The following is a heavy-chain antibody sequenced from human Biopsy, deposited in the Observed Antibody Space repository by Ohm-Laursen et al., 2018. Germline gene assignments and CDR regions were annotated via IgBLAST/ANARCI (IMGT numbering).Heavy chain of an antibody. D-gene: IGHD3-16*01. J-gene: IGHJ3*01. CDR1: GYAVNDYF. CDR2: ISPYSGGT. V-gene: IGHV1-2*02. Sequence: ASVKVSCKGSGYAVNDYFLHWLRQAPGQGAEWMGGISPYSGGTNYAQKFQGRVTMTTDTSTSTVYLELRRLISDDTAVYYCARDIMNRIAGLVARSDVFDVWGQGTLVTVSS. CDR3: ARDIMNRIAGLVARSDVFDV.